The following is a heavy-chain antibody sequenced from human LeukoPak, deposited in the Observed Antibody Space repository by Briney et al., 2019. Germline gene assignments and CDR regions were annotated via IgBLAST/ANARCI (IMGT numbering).Heavy chain of an antibody. CDR1: GGSISSYY. CDR2: IYYSGST. J-gene: IGHJ4*02. Sequence: PSETLSLTCTVSGGSISSYYWNWIRQPPGKGLEWIGYIYYSGSTNYNPSLKSRITISVDTSKNQFSLKLSSVTAADTAVYYCARVLFYGSGEVTDFWGQGTLVTVSS. V-gene: IGHV4-59*01. D-gene: IGHD3-10*01. CDR3: ARVLFYGSGEVTDF.